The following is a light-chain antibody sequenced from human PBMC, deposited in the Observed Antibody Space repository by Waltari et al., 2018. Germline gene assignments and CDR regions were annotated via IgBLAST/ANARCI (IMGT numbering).Light chain of an antibody. V-gene: IGKV3-15*01. J-gene: IGKJ5*01. Sequence: EVVMTQSPATLSLSPGERATLSCRASQSITTNLAWYQHKPGQAPRLLIYDASTSATSVPARFSGSGSGTEFTLTISSLQSEDFAVYYCQQYNRWPPITFGQGTRLAIK. CDR2: DAS. CDR3: QQYNRWPPIT. CDR1: QSITTN.